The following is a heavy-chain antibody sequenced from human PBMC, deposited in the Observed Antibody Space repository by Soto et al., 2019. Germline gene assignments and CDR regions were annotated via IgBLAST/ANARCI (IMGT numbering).Heavy chain of an antibody. CDR2: ISYDGSNK. Sequence: QVQLVESGGGVVQPGRSLRLSCAASGFTFSSYAMHWVRQAPGKGLEWVAVISYDGSNKYYADSVKGRFTISRDNSKNTLYLQMNSLRAEDTAVYYCARGGVGDSSGYWYYWGQGTLVTVSS. CDR3: ARGGVGDSSGYWYY. D-gene: IGHD3-22*01. CDR1: GFTFSSYA. V-gene: IGHV3-30-3*01. J-gene: IGHJ4*02.